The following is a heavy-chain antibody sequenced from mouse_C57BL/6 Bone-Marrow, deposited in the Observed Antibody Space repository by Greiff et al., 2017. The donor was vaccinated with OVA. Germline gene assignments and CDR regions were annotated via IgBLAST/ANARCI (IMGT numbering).Heavy chain of an antibody. Sequence: VQLVESGPELVKPGASVKISCKASGYAFSSSWMNWVKQRPGKGLEWIGRIYPGDGDTNYNGKFKGKATLTADKSSSTAYMQLSSLTSEDSAVYFCARSVYYYGSSPFDYWGQGTTLTVSS. V-gene: IGHV1-82*01. J-gene: IGHJ2*01. CDR1: GYAFSSSW. CDR3: ARSVYYYGSSPFDY. CDR2: IYPGDGDT. D-gene: IGHD1-1*01.